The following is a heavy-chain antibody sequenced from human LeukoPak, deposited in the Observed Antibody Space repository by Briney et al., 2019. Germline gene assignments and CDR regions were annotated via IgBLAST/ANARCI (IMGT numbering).Heavy chain of an antibody. D-gene: IGHD3-9*01. CDR3: ARDFSLDILTPGGTPPPVTTY. J-gene: IGHJ4*02. Sequence: ASVNVSCKASGYTFTSYGIIWVRQAPGQGLEWIGWISAYNGNTNYAQKLQGRVTMTTDTSTSTAYMELRSLRSDDTAVYYCARDFSLDILTPGGTPPPVTTYWGQGTLVTVSS. CDR2: ISAYNGNT. V-gene: IGHV1-18*01. CDR1: GYTFTSYG.